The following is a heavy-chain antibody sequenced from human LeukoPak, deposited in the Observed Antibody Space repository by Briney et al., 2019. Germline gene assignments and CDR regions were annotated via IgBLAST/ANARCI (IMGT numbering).Heavy chain of an antibody. D-gene: IGHD3-10*02. V-gene: IGHV3-23*01. CDR3: AELGITMIGGV. CDR1: GFTFSSYG. J-gene: IGHJ6*04. CDR2: ISGTGGST. Sequence: GGSLRLSCAASGFTFSSYGMSWVRQGPGKGLEWVSAISGTGGSTNYADSVKGRFTISRDNSKNTLYLQMTSLRAEDTAVYYCAELGITMIGGVWGKGTTVTISS.